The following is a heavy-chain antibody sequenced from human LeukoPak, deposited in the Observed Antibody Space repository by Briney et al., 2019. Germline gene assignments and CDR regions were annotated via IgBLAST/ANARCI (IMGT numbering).Heavy chain of an antibody. J-gene: IGHJ6*02. Sequence: PGGSLRLSCAASGFTFNNYWIHWVRQAPGKGLVWVSSTSTDGSTTVYGDSVKGRFTISRDNGKNTLDLQLNSLRVEDTAVYFCTRTGYRHCMDVWGQGTTVTVSS. CDR1: GFTFNNYW. CDR3: TRTGYRHCMDV. D-gene: IGHD3-16*02. CDR2: TSTDGSTT. V-gene: IGHV3-74*01.